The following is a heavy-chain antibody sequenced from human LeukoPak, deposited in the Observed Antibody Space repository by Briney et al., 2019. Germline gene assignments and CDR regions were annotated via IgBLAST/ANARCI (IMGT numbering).Heavy chain of an antibody. V-gene: IGHV4-59*08. Sequence: SETLSLTCTVSGGSISGYYWSWIRQPPGKGLEWIGYIYYSGSTNYSPSLKSRITISVDTSKNQFSLKLSSVTAADTAVYYCAIHYVFVYGGSSFDYWGQGTLVTVSS. D-gene: IGHD2-8*01. CDR3: AIHYVFVYGGSSFDY. CDR2: IYYSGST. CDR1: GGSISGYY. J-gene: IGHJ4*02.